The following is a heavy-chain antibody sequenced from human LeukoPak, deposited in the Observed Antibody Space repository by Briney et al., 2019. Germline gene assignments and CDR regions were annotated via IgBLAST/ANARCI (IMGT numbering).Heavy chain of an antibody. V-gene: IGHV1-2*04. D-gene: IGHD4-11*01. Sequence: ASVKVSCKASGYTFTGYYMHWVRQAPGQGLEWMGWINPNSGGTNYAQKFQGWVTMTRDTSIGTAYMELSSLRSDDTAVYYCARNDYNGYWGQGTLVTVSS. J-gene: IGHJ4*02. CDR3: ARNDYNGY. CDR2: INPNSGGT. CDR1: GYTFTGYY.